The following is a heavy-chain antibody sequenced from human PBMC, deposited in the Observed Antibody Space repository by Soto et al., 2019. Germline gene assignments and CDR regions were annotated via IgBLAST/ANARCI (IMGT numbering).Heavy chain of an antibody. CDR3: ARDLGYDFWSGYSPTPYYMDV. V-gene: IGHV4-59*01. CDR2: IYYSGST. D-gene: IGHD3-3*01. J-gene: IGHJ6*03. CDR1: GGSISSYY. Sequence: SETLSLTCTVSGGSISSYYWSWIRQPPGKGLEWIGYIYYSGSTNYNPSLKSRVTISVDTSKNQFSLKLGSVTAADTAVYYCARDLGYDFWSGYSPTPYYMDVWGKGTTVTVSS.